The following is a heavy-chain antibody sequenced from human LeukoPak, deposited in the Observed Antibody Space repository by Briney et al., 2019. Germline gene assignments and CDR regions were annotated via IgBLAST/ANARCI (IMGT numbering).Heavy chain of an antibody. D-gene: IGHD2-2*02. Sequence: GESLKISCKGSGYSFTSYWIGWVRQMPGKGLEWMGIIYPGDSDTRYSPSFQGQVTISADKSISTAYLQWSSLKASDTAMYYCARGIVVVPAAIPWFDPWGQGTLVTVSS. CDR1: GYSFTSYW. V-gene: IGHV5-51*01. CDR2: IYPGDSDT. CDR3: ARGIVVVPAAIPWFDP. J-gene: IGHJ5*02.